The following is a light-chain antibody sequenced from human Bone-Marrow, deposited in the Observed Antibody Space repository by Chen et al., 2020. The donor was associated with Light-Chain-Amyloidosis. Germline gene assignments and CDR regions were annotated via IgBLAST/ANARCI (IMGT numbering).Light chain of an antibody. CDR3: AAWDGSLDGWV. CDR2: TDN. CDR1: SSNIGNKN. J-gene: IGLJ3*02. Sequence: QSVLTQPPSASVTPGQRVTISCSGSSSNIGNKNVNWYQQLPGTAPKLLIYTDNQRPSGVPDRFSGSKSGTSASLAISGLQSEDEADYDCAAWDGSLDGWVFGGGTKLTVL. V-gene: IGLV1-44*01.